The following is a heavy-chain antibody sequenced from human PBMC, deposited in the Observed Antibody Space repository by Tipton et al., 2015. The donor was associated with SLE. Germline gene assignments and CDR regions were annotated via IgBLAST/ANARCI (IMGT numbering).Heavy chain of an antibody. CDR3: AKGYGMGNYYYMDV. J-gene: IGHJ6*03. CDR2: VYYTGTT. V-gene: IGHV4-39*07. D-gene: IGHD5-18*01. Sequence: TLSLTCTVSGDSISGTTYSWAWIRQSPGKGLDWIGSVYYTGTTFYNPSLKSRVTISMDTSKNQVSLRLNSVTAADTAVYYCAKGYGMGNYYYMDVWGKGTSVIVSS. CDR1: GDSISGTTYS.